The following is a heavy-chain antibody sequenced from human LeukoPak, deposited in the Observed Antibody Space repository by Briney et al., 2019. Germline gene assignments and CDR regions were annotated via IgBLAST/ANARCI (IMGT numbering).Heavy chain of an antibody. Sequence: GGSLRLSCAASGFTFSSYGMHWVRQAPGKGLEWVAVISYDGSNKYYADSVKGRFTISRDNSKNTLYLQMNSLRAEDTAVYYRAKWPGYYGSGTFIGMDVWGQGTTVTVSS. CDR3: AKWPGYYGSGTFIGMDV. D-gene: IGHD3-10*01. CDR2: ISYDGSNK. V-gene: IGHV3-30*18. CDR1: GFTFSSYG. J-gene: IGHJ6*02.